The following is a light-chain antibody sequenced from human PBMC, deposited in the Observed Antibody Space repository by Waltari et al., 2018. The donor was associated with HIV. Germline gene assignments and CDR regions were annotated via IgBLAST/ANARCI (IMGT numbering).Light chain of an antibody. V-gene: IGKV3-11*01. CDR3: QQRNNWPIT. CDR2: DAS. CDR1: QSVSSY. Sequence: EIVLTQSPATLSLSPRERATLSCRASQSVSSYLAWYQQTPGQAPRLLIYDASNRATGIPARFSGSGSGTDFTLTISSLEPEDFALYYCQQRNNWPITFGQGTRLEIK. J-gene: IGKJ5*01.